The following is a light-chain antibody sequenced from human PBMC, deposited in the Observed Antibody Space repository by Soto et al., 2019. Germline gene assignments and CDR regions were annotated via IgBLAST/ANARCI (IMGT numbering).Light chain of an antibody. CDR2: TAS. CDR3: QQYNSYPIT. J-gene: IGKJ5*01. Sequence: DIRMTQSPSSLSASVGDTVTITCRASQSISSHLNWYQQKPGKAPNLLMYTASRLESGVPSRFSGSGSGTDFALTISSLQPEDFATYYCQQYNSYPITFGQGTRLEIK. CDR1: QSISSH. V-gene: IGKV1-16*01.